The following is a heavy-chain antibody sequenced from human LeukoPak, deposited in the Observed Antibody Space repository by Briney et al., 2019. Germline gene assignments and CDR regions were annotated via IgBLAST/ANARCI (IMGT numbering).Heavy chain of an antibody. Sequence: GGSLRLSCAASGFTFGSHAMSWVRQAPGKGLEWVSAISGSGGSTYYADSVKGRFTISRDNSKNTLYLQMNSLRAEDTAVYYCAKASRYCSGGTCYSIRTGFDYWGQGTLVTVSS. V-gene: IGHV3-23*01. CDR1: GFTFGSHA. D-gene: IGHD2-15*01. CDR2: ISGSGGST. CDR3: AKASRYCSGGTCYSIRTGFDY. J-gene: IGHJ4*02.